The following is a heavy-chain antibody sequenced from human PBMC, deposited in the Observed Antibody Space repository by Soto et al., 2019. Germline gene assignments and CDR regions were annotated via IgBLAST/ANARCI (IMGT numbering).Heavy chain of an antibody. CDR1: GFTFSNDS. V-gene: IGHV3-7*03. Sequence: GGSLRLSCAASGFTFSNDSMRGVRQAPGKGLEWVANIKQDGSEKNEVDSVKGRFTISRDNSNKSLYLQMNSLRAEDTAVYYCARCGVLAAVLFDSWGQGTLVTVSS. CDR2: IKQDGSEK. D-gene: IGHD6-13*01. J-gene: IGHJ4*02. CDR3: ARCGVLAAVLFDS.